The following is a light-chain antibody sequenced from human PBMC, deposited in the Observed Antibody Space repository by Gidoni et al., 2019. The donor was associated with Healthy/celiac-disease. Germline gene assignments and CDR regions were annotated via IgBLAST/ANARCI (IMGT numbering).Light chain of an antibody. V-gene: IGLV3-21*02. CDR2: DDS. CDR1: NVGGKS. CDR3: QVWDSSSDHAV. Sequence: SYVLTQPPSVPVAPGQTARITCGGNNVGGKSVHLYQQKPGPAPVLVVYDDSDRRSRLLARFSGCNSGNTAALTISRVEAGDEADYYCQVWDSSSDHAVFGGGTQLTVL. J-gene: IGLJ7*01.